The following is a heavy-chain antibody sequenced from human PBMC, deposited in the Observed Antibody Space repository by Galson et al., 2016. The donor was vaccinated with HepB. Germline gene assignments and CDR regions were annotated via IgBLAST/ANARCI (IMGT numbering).Heavy chain of an antibody. CDR3: VREGPYCACVSCAMDV. CDR2: ISHDENNK. CDR1: GFTFSPYP. J-gene: IGHJ6*02. Sequence: SLRLSCAASGFTFSPYPMHWVRQAPGKGLEWVAVISHDENNKIYGDSVKGRFAISRDNSKNTLFLQMDGLRAEDTAVYYCVREGPYCACVSCAMDVWGQGTTVTVSS. D-gene: IGHD2-8*02. V-gene: IGHV3-30*09.